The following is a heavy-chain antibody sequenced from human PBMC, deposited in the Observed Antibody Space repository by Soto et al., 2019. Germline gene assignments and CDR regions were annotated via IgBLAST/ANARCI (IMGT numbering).Heavy chain of an antibody. CDR2: IIPIFGTA. CDR1: GGTFSSYS. J-gene: IGHJ6*02. Sequence: SVKVSCKASGGTFSSYSISWVGQAPGHGLEWMGGIIPIFGTANYAQKFLGRVTITADESTSTAYMELSSLRSEDTAVYYCASPPVGDDIEYGMDVWGQGTTVTVSS. D-gene: IGHD3-9*01. V-gene: IGHV1-69*13. CDR3: ASPPVGDDIEYGMDV.